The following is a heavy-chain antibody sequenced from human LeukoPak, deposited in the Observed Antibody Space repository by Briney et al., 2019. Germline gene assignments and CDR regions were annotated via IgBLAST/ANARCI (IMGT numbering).Heavy chain of an antibody. CDR3: ARNGYYSIDY. V-gene: IGHV4-4*02. Sequence: SETLSLTCVVSGGSISSGNWWSWVRQPPGEGLEWIGEVFHNGTTTYNPSLGSRVTMSIDNSKNQFSLKLTSVTASDTVIYYCARNGYYSIDYWGQGTLVTVSS. CDR2: VFHNGTT. D-gene: IGHD3-22*01. J-gene: IGHJ4*02. CDR1: GGSISSGNW.